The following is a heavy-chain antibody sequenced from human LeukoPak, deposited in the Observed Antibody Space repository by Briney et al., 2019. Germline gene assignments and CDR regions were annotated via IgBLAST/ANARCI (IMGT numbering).Heavy chain of an antibody. Sequence: PGGSLRLSCAASGFTFSSYAMSWVRQAPGKGLEWVSAISGSGGSTYYADSVKGRFTISRDSSKNTLYLQMNSLRAEDTAVYYCAKEFNYYGSGSYYNECDYWGQGTLVTVSS. D-gene: IGHD3-10*01. V-gene: IGHV3-23*01. CDR3: AKEFNYYGSGSYYNECDY. CDR1: GFTFSSYA. J-gene: IGHJ4*02. CDR2: ISGSGGST.